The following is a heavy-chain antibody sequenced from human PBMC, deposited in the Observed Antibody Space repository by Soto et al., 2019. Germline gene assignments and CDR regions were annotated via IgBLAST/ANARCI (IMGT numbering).Heavy chain of an antibody. D-gene: IGHD3-3*01. Sequence: PGGSLRLSCSASGFTFSDQSMHWVRQAPGKGLEYVAAVGRQGEGAYYADSVKGRFTISRDNSKNTLYLQMSSLRSEDTAVYYCVNDLHTDEWQHSDYWGQGALVTVSS. CDR1: GFTFSDQS. V-gene: IGHV3-64D*08. J-gene: IGHJ4*02. CDR2: VGRQGEGA. CDR3: VNDLHTDEWQHSDY.